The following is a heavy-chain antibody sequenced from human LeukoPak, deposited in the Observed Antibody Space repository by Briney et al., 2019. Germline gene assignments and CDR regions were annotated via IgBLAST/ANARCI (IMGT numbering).Heavy chain of an antibody. CDR2: IIPILGIA. J-gene: IGHJ4*02. V-gene: IGHV1-69*04. CDR3: ARDEGSYHGDYFDY. D-gene: IGHD1-26*01. CDR1: GGTFSSYT. Sequence: SVKVSCKASGGTFSSYTISWVRQAPGQGLEWMGRIIPILGIANYAQKFQGRVTITADKSTSTAYMELSSLRSEDTAAYYCARDEGSYHGDYFDYWGQGTLVTVSS.